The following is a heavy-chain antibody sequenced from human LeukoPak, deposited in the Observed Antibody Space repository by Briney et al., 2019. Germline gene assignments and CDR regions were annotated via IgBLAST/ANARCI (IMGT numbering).Heavy chain of an antibody. J-gene: IGHJ5*02. Sequence: SETLSLTCTVSGVSIRTNLWSWLPQPAGHGREWVGRIYTSGTTNYNTSLKRRVTMSVDTTKTHFSQMLSCVTDATTAGYCATRVMDYFPFDPWGQGTLVTVSS. CDR3: TRVMDYFPFDP. CDR2: IYTSGTT. V-gene: IGHV4-4*07. D-gene: IGHD3-10*02. CDR1: GVSIRTNL.